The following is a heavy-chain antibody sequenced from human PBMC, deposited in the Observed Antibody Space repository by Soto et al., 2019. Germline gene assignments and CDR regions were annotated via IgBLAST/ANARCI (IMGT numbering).Heavy chain of an antibody. V-gene: IGHV6-1*01. CDR1: GDSVSSNSVA. CDR3: ARGRFNAFGI. D-gene: IGHD3-3*01. CDR2: TDYRSKWYN. J-gene: IGHJ3*02. Sequence: QVQLQPSGPGLVKPSQTRSLTCAISGDSVSSNSVAWNGIRQSPSRGLEWLGRTDYRSKWYNDYGVTVKGRITINTDTSQNQFSLQLNSVTPDDTAVYDCARGRFNAFGIWGQGTMVTVSS.